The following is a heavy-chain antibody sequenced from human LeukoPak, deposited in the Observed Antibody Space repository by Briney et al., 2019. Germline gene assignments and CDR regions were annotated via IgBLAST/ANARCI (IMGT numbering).Heavy chain of an antibody. Sequence: SSETLSLTCAVSGGSISSGGYSWSWIRQPPGKGLEWIGYIYHSGSTYYNPSLKSRVTISVDRSKNQFSLKLSSVTAADTAVYYCARIGTRTKPNLVVVPAAIWGWGQGTLVTVSS. CDR1: GGSISSGGYS. J-gene: IGHJ4*02. V-gene: IGHV4-30-2*01. D-gene: IGHD2-2*01. CDR2: IYHSGST. CDR3: ARIGTRTKPNLVVVPAAIWG.